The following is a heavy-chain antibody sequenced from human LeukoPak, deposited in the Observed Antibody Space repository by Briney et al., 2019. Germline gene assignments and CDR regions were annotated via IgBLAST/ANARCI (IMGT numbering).Heavy chain of an antibody. CDR2: IHYRGTT. J-gene: IGHJ5*02. Sequence: SETLSLTCTVSGGSISINSYNWAWIRQPSGKGLEWIGAIHYRGTTYYNPSLKSRVTISVDTSKNQFSMKLNSLTAADTAVYYCARHPTGYPNWFDPWGQGTLVTVSS. D-gene: IGHD3-9*01. CDR3: ARHPTGYPNWFDP. V-gene: IGHV4-39*01. CDR1: GGSISINSYN.